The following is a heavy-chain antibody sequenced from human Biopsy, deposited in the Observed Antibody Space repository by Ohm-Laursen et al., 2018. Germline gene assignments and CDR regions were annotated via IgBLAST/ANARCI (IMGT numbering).Heavy chain of an antibody. CDR2: IRDRASSYTI. Sequence: SLRLSCAASGFTFSDAWMTWVRQAPGKGLEWVGRIRDRASSYTIEYATTVKGRFTISRDDSKNSVYLQMNSLKTEDTAVYYCGSAASCGASHYWPHFWGQGTLVTVSS. V-gene: IGHV3-72*01. J-gene: IGHJ4*02. D-gene: IGHD2-21*01. CDR3: GSAASCGASHYWPHF. CDR1: GFTFSDAW.